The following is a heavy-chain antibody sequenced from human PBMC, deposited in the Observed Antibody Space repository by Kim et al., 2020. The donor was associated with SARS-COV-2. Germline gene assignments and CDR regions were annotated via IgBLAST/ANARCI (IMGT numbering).Heavy chain of an antibody. CDR1: GGTFSSYA. V-gene: IGHV1-69*13. CDR2: IIPIFGTA. CDR3: AREHDYGDRDAFDI. Sequence: SVKVSCKASGGTFSSYAISWVRQAPGQGLEWMGGIIPIFGTANYAQKFQGRVTITADESTSTAYMELSSLRSEDTAVYYCAREHDYGDRDAFDIWGQGTMVTVSS. D-gene: IGHD4-17*01. J-gene: IGHJ3*02.